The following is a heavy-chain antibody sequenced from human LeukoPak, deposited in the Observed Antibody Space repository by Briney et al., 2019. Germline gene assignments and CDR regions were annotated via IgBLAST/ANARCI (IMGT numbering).Heavy chain of an antibody. CDR3: ARFDYVWETHGMDAFDI. V-gene: IGHV4-38-2*01. Sequence: SETLSLTCGVSGYSIRNGYSWGWIRHPPGKGLEWIGSINHGGSTTDNPSLRSRVTISLVTSKNAFSLKLTSVTAADTAVYYCARFDYVWETHGMDAFDIWGHGTMVTVSS. CDR1: GYSIRNGYS. D-gene: IGHD3-16*01. CDR2: INHGGST. J-gene: IGHJ3*02.